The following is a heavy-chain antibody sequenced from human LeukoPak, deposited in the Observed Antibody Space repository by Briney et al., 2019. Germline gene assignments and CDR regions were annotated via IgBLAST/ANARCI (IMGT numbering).Heavy chain of an antibody. CDR2: ISSSSTTI. Sequence: PGGSLRLSCAASGFTFSLYCMNWVRQAPGKGLEWVSYISSSSTTISYADSVKGRFTISRDNAKKSLYLQMNSLRAEDTAVYYCARDPGLSGYYFDFWGQGTLVTVSS. D-gene: IGHD3-22*01. J-gene: IGHJ4*02. CDR3: ARDPGLSGYYFDF. CDR1: GFTFSLYC. V-gene: IGHV3-48*01.